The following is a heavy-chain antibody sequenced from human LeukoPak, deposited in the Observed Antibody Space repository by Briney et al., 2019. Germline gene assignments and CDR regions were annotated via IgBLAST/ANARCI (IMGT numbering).Heavy chain of an antibody. J-gene: IGHJ5*01. CDR2: IKGKSDGGTA. CDR3: ATGYSTGWYVF. D-gene: IGHD2-8*02. Sequence: GRSLRLSCAASGFTFTNAWVIWVRQAPGKGLEWVGRIKGKSDGGTADYSTPVKGRFIISRDDSKNTLYLQMNGLKIEDTAVYFCATGYSTGWYVFWGQGTLVTVSS. V-gene: IGHV3-15*01. CDR1: GFTFTNAW.